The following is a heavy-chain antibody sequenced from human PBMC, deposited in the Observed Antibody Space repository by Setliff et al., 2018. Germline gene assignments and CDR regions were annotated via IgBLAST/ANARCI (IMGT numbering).Heavy chain of an antibody. CDR3: ARGGTYRYFDY. J-gene: IGHJ4*02. CDR2: VYSNVGT. V-gene: IGHV4-4*07. CDR1: GGSINNYY. Sequence: SETLSLTCTVSGGSINNYYWSWIRQPAGKGLEWIGRVYSNVGTNFNPSLKSRVTMSVDASKNQISLKLMSVTAADTAVYYCARGGTYRYFDYWGQGTLVTAPQ.